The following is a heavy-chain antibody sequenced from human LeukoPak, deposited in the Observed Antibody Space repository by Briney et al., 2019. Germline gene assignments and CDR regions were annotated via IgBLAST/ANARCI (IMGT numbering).Heavy chain of an antibody. V-gene: IGHV1-8*01. CDR3: ARVKRWLQLQPFDY. CDR2: MNPNSGNT. CDR1: GYTFTSYD. J-gene: IGHJ4*02. Sequence: ASMKVSCKASGYTFTSYDINWVRQATGQGLEWMGWMNPNSGNTGYAQKFQGRVTMTRNTSISTAYMELSSLRSEDTAVYCCARVKRWLQLQPFDYWGQGTLVTVSS. D-gene: IGHD5-24*01.